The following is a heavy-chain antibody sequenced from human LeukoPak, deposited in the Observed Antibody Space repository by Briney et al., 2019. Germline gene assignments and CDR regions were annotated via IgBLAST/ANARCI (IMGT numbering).Heavy chain of an antibody. CDR2: IYYSGST. D-gene: IGHD1-7*01. Sequence: SETLSLTCTVSGGSISSYYWSWIRQPPGKGLEWIGYIYYSGSTNYNPSLKSRVTISVDTSKNQFSLKLSSVTAADTAVYYCARGTLSPDLDYWGQGTLVTVSS. J-gene: IGHJ4*02. CDR1: GGSISSYY. CDR3: ARGTLSPDLDY. V-gene: IGHV4-59*01.